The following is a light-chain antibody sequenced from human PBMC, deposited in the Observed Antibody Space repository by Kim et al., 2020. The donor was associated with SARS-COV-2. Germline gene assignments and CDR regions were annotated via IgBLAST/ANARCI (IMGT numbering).Light chain of an antibody. CDR2: GKN. CDR3: NSRDSSGNQLV. V-gene: IGLV3-19*01. CDR1: SLRSYY. Sequence: SSELTQDPAVSVALGQTVRITCQGDSLRSYYASWYQQKPGQAPVLVIYGKNNRPSGIPDRFSGSSSGNTASLTITGALAEDEADYYCNSRDSSGNQLVFG. J-gene: IGLJ3*02.